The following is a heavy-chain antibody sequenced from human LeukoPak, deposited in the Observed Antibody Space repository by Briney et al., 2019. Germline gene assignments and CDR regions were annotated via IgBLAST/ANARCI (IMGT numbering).Heavy chain of an antibody. V-gene: IGHV1-69*06. CDR2: IIPIFGTA. CDR3: ARRTYYYGSGSPLGY. J-gene: IGHJ4*02. CDR1: GGTFSSYA. D-gene: IGHD3-10*01. Sequence: SVTDSCKASGGTFSSYAISWVRQAPGRGLEWMGGIIPIFGTANYAQKFQGRVTITADRSTSTAYMELSSLRSEDTAVYYCARRTYYYGSGSPLGYWGQGTLVTVSS.